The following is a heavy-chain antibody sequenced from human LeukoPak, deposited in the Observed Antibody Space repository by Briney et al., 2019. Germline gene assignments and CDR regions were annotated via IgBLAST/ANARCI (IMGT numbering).Heavy chain of an antibody. Sequence: GASVKVSCKASGYTFTSYGISWVRQAPGQGLEWMGWINPNSGGTNYAQKFQGRVTMTRDTSISTAYMELSRLRSDDTAVYYCAMFLKGPSRYGMDVWGQGTTVTVSS. CDR2: INPNSGGT. CDR3: AMFLKGPSRYGMDV. D-gene: IGHD3-3*01. V-gene: IGHV1-2*02. CDR1: GYTFTSYG. J-gene: IGHJ6*02.